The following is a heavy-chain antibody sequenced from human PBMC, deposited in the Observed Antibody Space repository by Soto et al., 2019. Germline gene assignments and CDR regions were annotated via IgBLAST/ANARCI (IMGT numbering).Heavy chain of an antibody. D-gene: IGHD4-17*01. CDR3: TTGLGTTFHYFDY. CDR1: GFTFSNAW. Sequence: EVQLVESGGGLVKPGGSLRLSCAASGFTFSNAWMNWVRQAPGKGLEWVGRIKSKTDGGTTDYAAPVKGRFTISRDDSKNTRYLQMNSLKTEDTAVYYCTTGLGTTFHYFDYWGQGTLVTVSS. V-gene: IGHV3-15*07. CDR2: IKSKTDGGTT. J-gene: IGHJ4*02.